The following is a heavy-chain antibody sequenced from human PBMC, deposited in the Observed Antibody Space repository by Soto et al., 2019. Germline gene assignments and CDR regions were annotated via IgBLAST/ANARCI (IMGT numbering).Heavy chain of an antibody. V-gene: IGHV3-23*01. J-gene: IGHJ6*03. CDR3: AKQLRPTYYYYMDV. CDR1: GVTFSSYA. D-gene: IGHD1-7*01. CDR2: ISGSGGST. Sequence: EVQLLESGGGLVQPGGSLRLSCAASGVTFSSYAMSWVRQAPGKGLEWVSAISGSGGSTYYADSVKVRFTISRDNSKNTLYLQMNSLRAEDTAVYDCAKQLRPTYYYYMDVWGKGTTVTVSS.